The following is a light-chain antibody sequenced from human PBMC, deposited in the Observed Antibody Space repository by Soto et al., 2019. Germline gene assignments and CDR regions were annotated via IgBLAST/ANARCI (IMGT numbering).Light chain of an antibody. J-gene: IGKJ4*01. Sequence: DIVMTQSPDSLAVSLGERATIKCNSSQSVLYSSNNKNFLSWYQQKPGQPPKLLIYWASTRESGVPDRFSGSGSGTDCPLTISRLQAEDVAVYYCQQSHSTPLTFGGGTKVELK. V-gene: IGKV4-1*01. CDR1: QSVLYSSNNKNF. CDR2: WAS. CDR3: QQSHSTPLT.